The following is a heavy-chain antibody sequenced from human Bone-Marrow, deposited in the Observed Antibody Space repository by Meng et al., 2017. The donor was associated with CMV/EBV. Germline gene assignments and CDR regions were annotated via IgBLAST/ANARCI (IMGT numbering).Heavy chain of an antibody. CDR3: ARVSPTRGGDY. CDR1: GGSISSYY. D-gene: IGHD3-10*01. CDR2: IYYSGST. J-gene: IGHJ4*02. Sequence: SEPLSLTCTVSGGSISSYYWSWIRQPPGKGLEWIGYIYYSGSTNYNPSLKSRVTISVDTSKNQFSLKLSSVTAADTAVYYCARVSPTRGGDYWGQGTLVTVSS. V-gene: IGHV4-59*12.